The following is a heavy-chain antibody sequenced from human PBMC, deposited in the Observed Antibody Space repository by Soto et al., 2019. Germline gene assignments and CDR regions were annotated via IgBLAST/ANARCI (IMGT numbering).Heavy chain of an antibody. CDR2: IYYSGST. CDR3: ARTIFGVVLRNYYYYLDV. D-gene: IGHD3-3*01. J-gene: IGHJ6*03. V-gene: IGHV4-59*11. Sequence: LVTMRVTRSVSGGSSSNHCGSWIRQPPGKGLEWIGYIYYSGSTNYNPSLKSRVTISVDTSKNQFSLKLSSVTAADTAVYYCARTIFGVVLRNYYYYLDVWGKGTTVTVSS. CDR1: GGSSSNHC.